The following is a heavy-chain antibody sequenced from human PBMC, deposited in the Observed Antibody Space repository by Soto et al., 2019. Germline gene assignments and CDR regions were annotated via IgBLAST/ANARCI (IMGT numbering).Heavy chain of an antibody. CDR1: GGSISRGDYY. J-gene: IGHJ6*02. V-gene: IGHV4-30-4*01. CDR2: IYYSGST. CDR3: ARNYHDSSGYYRSIQYAYYYGMDV. D-gene: IGHD3-22*01. Sequence: QVQLQESGPGLVKPSQTLSLTCTVSGGSISRGDYYWSWIRQPPGKGLEWIGYIYYSGSTYYNPALTCRVATSVGTSQNVCSLKLRSVPAADTAVYYCARNYHDSSGYYRSIQYAYYYGMDVWGQGTTVTVSS.